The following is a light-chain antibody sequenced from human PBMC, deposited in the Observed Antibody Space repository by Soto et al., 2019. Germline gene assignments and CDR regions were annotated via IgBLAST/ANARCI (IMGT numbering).Light chain of an antibody. J-gene: IGLJ2*01. CDR1: SSDVGAYNS. CDR3: NSYTGNGNLV. CDR2: DVT. V-gene: IGLV2-8*01. Sequence: QSALTQPPSASGSPGQSVTISCTGTSSDVGAYNSVSWYQQHPGKAPKLMIYDVTTRPSGVPYRFSGSKSGNTASLTVAGVQAEDEADYFRNSYTGNGNLVFGGRTQRTGL.